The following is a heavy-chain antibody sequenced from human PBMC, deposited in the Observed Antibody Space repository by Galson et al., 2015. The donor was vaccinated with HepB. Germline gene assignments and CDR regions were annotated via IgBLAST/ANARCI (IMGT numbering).Heavy chain of an antibody. Sequence: SLRLSCAASGFTFSSYSMNWVRQAPGKGLDWVSYISSSSNTIYYADSVKGRFTISRDNAKNSLYLQMSSLRDEDTAVYYCARDPPSGGFDYWGQGTLVTVSS. J-gene: IGHJ4*02. D-gene: IGHD3-16*01. CDR1: GFTFSSYS. V-gene: IGHV3-48*02. CDR3: ARDPPSGGFDY. CDR2: ISSSSNTI.